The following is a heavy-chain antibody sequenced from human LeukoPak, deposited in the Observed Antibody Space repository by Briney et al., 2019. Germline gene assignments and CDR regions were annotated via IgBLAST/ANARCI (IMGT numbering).Heavy chain of an antibody. Sequence: SVKVSCKAAGGAFSSYAITWVRQAPGQGLEWMGGIIPIFGAANYAQKLQGRVTITSDESTSTAYMELSSLRSEDTAVYYCARVLTMVRGLYYCYLDVWGKGTPVTISS. CDR2: IIPIFGAA. V-gene: IGHV1-69*13. J-gene: IGHJ6*03. CDR1: GGAFSSYA. D-gene: IGHD3-10*01. CDR3: ARVLTMVRGLYYCYLDV.